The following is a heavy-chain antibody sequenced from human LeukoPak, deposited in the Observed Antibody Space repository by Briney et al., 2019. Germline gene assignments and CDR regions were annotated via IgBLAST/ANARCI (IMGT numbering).Heavy chain of an antibody. CDR2: INPNSGGT. D-gene: IGHD3-16*01. J-gene: IGHJ5*02. V-gene: IGHV1-2*04. Sequence: ASVKVSCKASGYTFTGYYMHWVRQAPGQGLEWMGWINPNSGGTNYAQKFQGWVTMTRDTSISTAYMELSRLRSDDTAVYYCARDRGGPRNKWFDPWGQGTLVTVSS. CDR1: GYTFTGYY. CDR3: ARDRGGPRNKWFDP.